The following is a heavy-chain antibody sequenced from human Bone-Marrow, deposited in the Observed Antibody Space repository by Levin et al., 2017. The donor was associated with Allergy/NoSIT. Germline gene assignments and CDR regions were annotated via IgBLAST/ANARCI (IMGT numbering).Heavy chain of an antibody. V-gene: IGHV2-5*02. D-gene: IGHD3-3*01. CDR1: GFSLRSKGVG. J-gene: IGHJ4*02. Sequence: SGPTLVKPTQTLTLTCTFSGFSLRSKGVGVGWVRQPPGKALEWLGLIYWDNEKRYSPSLKNRVTLTKDPSKNQVVLTMTNVDPLDTATYFCVGSSIFGILPIRLDYWGQGTLVTVSS. CDR2: IYWDNEK. CDR3: VGSSIFGILPIRLDY.